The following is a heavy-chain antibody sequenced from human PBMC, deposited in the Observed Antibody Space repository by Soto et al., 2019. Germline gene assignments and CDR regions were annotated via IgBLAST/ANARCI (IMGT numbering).Heavy chain of an antibody. CDR1: GFNLGSHR. CDR3: ATVFDL. J-gene: IGHJ5*02. CDR2: IDTDGGGT. Sequence: DVQLVESGGGLVQPGGSLRVSCAASGFNLGSHRIHWVRQAPGKGLEWVSRIDTDGGGTSYADSVKGRFTISTDNAKNTVYLQMNCLRAEDTAVYYCATVFDLWGQGTLVTVSS. V-gene: IGHV3-74*01.